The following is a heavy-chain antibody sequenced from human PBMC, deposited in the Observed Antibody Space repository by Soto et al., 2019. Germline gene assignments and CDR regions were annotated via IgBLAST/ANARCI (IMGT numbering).Heavy chain of an antibody. Sequence: QLQLQESGPGLVKPSETLSLTCTVSGGSISSNAYYWGWIRQPPGKGLEWIGNIYHSGRTYYSPSLKSRLTISVGTCKCLFSLELSSVTAADTALYYCATHDGLYFQHWGQGTLVTVSS. CDR2: IYHSGRT. CDR1: GGSISSNAYY. J-gene: IGHJ1*01. V-gene: IGHV4-39*01. CDR3: ATHDGLYFQH. D-gene: IGHD3-16*01.